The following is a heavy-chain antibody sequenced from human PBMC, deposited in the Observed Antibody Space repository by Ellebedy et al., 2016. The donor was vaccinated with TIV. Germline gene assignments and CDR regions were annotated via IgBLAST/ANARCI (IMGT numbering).Heavy chain of an antibody. D-gene: IGHD2-2*01. CDR3: AKEKRYCSSANCPLGY. CDR2: IPSDGGRK. CDR1: GFTFKSYD. J-gene: IGHJ4*02. Sequence: GESLKISCAASGFTFKSYDMHWVRQVPGKGLEWVAVIPSDGGRKHYADSVKGRFTISRDNSKNTLFLQMNSLRPEDAAVFYCAKEKRYCSSANCPLGYWGQGNLVTVSS. V-gene: IGHV3-30*18.